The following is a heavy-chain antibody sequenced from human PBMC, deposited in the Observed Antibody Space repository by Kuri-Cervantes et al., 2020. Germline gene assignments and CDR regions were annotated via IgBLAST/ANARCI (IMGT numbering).Heavy chain of an antibody. V-gene: IGHV1-69*13. Sequence: SVKVSCKASGGTFSSYAISWVRQAPGQGLERTGGIIPIFGTANYAQKFQGRVTITADESTSTAYMELSSLRSEDTAVYYCAREPPGGGLANYWGQGTLVTVSS. CDR1: GGTFSSYA. J-gene: IGHJ4*02. D-gene: IGHD3-10*01. CDR3: AREPPGGGLANY. CDR2: IIPIFGTA.